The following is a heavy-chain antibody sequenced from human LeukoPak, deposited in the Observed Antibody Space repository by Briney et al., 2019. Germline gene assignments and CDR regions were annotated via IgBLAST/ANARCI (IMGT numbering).Heavy chain of an antibody. CDR3: ARDEGYSGYDSPIYYYYGMDV. CDR2: IIPIFGTA. Sequence: SVKVSCKASGYTFTGYYMHWVRQAPGQGLEWMGGIIPIFGTANYAQKFQGRVTITADESTSTAYMELSSLRSEDTAVYYCARDEGYSGYDSPIYYYYGMDVWGQGTTVTVSS. J-gene: IGHJ6*02. CDR1: GYTFTGYY. D-gene: IGHD5-12*01. V-gene: IGHV1-69*13.